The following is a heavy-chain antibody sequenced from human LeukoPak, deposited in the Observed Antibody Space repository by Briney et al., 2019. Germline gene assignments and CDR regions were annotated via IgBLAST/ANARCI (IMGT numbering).Heavy chain of an antibody. CDR3: ARGRYYGSGSYRD. V-gene: IGHV4-34*01. D-gene: IGHD3-10*01. CDR1: GGSFSGYY. Sequence: SETLSLTCAVYGGSFSGYYWSWIRQPPGKGLEWIGEINHSGSTNYNPSLKSRVTISVDPSKNQFSLKLSSVTAADTAVCYCARGRYYGSGSYRDWGQGTLVTVSS. CDR2: INHSGST. J-gene: IGHJ4*02.